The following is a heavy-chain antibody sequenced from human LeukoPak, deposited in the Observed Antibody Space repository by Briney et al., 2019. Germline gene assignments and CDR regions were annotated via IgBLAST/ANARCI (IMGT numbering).Heavy chain of an antibody. CDR3: AVSFGGYDAGFY. J-gene: IGHJ4*02. CDR1: GYSITNGHY. V-gene: IGHV4-38-2*01. CDR2: IHHSGAT. D-gene: IGHD3-3*01. Sequence: SSETLSLTCDVSGYSITNGHYWGWIRQPPGKGLQWIGSIHHSGATSYNPSLKTRVTTSVDTSKNQFSLRLSSVTAADTAVYFCAVSFGGYDAGFYWGQGTLVTVSS.